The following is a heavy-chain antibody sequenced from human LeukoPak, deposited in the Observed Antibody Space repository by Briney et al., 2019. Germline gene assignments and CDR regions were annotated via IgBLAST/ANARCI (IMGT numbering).Heavy chain of an antibody. D-gene: IGHD7-27*01. CDR1: GGSISNYY. J-gene: IGHJ3*01. CDR3: AKSPSWGSGXDAFXX. V-gene: IGHV4-59*01. CDR2: IYYTGST. Sequence: ETLSLTCTVSGGSISNYYWSWIRQPPGKGLEWIGYIYYTGSTKYNPSLKSRVTLSVDSSKTQFSLKLNSVTAADTSAYYCAKSPSWGSGXDAFXXXGQGTMVT.